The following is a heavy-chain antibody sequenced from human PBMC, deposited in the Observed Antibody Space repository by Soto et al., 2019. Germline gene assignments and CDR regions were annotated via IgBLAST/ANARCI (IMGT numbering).Heavy chain of an antibody. CDR3: AKDVYYDRSGYYSY. CDR1: GFTFSSHA. CDR2: ISGSGGST. D-gene: IGHD3-22*01. V-gene: IGHV3-23*01. J-gene: IGHJ4*02. Sequence: EVPLLESGGGLVQPGGSLRLSCAVSGFTFSSHAMSWVRQTPGKGLEWVSGISGSGGSTYHADSVRGRFTISRDNPKNTLYLQMNSLRAEDTALYYCAKDVYYDRSGYYSYWGQGALVTVSS.